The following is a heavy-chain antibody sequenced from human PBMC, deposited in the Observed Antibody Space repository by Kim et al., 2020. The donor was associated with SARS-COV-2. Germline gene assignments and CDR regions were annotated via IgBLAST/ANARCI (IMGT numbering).Heavy chain of an antibody. V-gene: IGHV1-46*01. CDR3: ARAPGGGAGYYYGMDV. J-gene: IGHJ6*02. Sequence: ASVKVSCKASGYTFTSYYMHWVRQAPGQGLEWMGIINPSGGSTSYAQKLQGRVTMTRDTTTSTVYMGLSSLRSEGTAVYYCARAPGGGAGYYYGMDVWGQGTTVTVSS. D-gene: IGHD1-26*01. CDR1: GYTFTSYY. CDR2: INPSGGST.